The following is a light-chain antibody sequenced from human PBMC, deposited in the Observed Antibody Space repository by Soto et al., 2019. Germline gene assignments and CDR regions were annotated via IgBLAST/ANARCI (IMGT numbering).Light chain of an antibody. V-gene: IGKV1-9*01. CDR1: QVISTS. J-gene: IGKJ5*01. CDR2: AAS. Sequence: GESVTITCRASQVISTSLAWYQVKTGKAPKLLIYAASTLESGVPSRFSATVSGTEFSLTITSMQPEDLATYDCKQLFDSPITVGKGKRLAIK. CDR3: KQLFDSPIT.